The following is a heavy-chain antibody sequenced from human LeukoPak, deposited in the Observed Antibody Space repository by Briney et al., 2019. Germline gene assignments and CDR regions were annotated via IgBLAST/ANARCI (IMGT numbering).Heavy chain of an antibody. D-gene: IGHD5-12*01. CDR2: IYPGDSDT. J-gene: IGHJ4*02. V-gene: IGHV5-51*01. CDR1: GYSFTSYW. Sequence: GESLKISCKGSGYSFTSYWIGWVRQMPGKGLEWMGIIYPGDSDTRYSPSFQGQVTISADKSISTAYLQWSSLKASDTAMYYCARPAGSGYDDSNFDYWGQGTLVTVSS. CDR3: ARPAGSGYDDSNFDY.